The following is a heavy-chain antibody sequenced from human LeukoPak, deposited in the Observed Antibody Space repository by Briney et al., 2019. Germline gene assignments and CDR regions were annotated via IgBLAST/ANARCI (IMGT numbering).Heavy chain of an antibody. CDR3: ARVGVPAVEFGGDYYCMDV. D-gene: IGHD2-2*01. V-gene: IGHV4-39*01. CDR2: VYYGGNT. Sequence: SETLSLTCTVSGGSISSSSYYWDWVRQPPGKGLEWIGNVYYGGNTFYNSSLASRVTLSVDMSKNQFSLKLSSLTAADTAVYYCARVGVPAVEFGGDYYCMDVWGKGTTVTVSS. CDR1: GGSISSSSYY. J-gene: IGHJ6*03.